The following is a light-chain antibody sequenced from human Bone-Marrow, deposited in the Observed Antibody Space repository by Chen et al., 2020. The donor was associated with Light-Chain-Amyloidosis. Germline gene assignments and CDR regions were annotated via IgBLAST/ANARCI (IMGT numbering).Light chain of an antibody. V-gene: IGLV3-1*01. CDR2: EDK. Sequence: SYELTQPPSVSVSPGQTASITCSGDTLGDRYTHWYQLKSGQSPVLVIYEDKKRPSGIPERFSGSNSGNTATLTISGTQPMDEADYYCQAWDSSTVIFGGGTKLTVL. CDR3: QAWDSSTVI. J-gene: IGLJ2*01. CDR1: TLGDRY.